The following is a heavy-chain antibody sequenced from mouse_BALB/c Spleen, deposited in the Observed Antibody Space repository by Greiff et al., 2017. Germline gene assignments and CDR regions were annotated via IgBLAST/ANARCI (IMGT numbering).Heavy chain of an antibody. CDR1: GYTFTSYW. D-gene: IGHD2-2*01. V-gene: IGHV1S81*02. CDR2: INPSNGRT. Sequence: VQLQQPGAELVKPGASVKLSCKASGYTFTSYWMHWVKQRPGQGLEWIGEINPSNGRTNYNEKFKSKATLTVDKSSSTAYMQLSSLTSEDSAVYYCARSGYDVDFDYWGQGTTLTVSS. CDR3: ARSGYDVDFDY. J-gene: IGHJ2*01.